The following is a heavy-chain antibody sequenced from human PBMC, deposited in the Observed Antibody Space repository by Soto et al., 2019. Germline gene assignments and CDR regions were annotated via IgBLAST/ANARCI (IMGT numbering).Heavy chain of an antibody. CDR3: AKGYSYGVLEPLGY. V-gene: IGHV3-9*01. CDR2: ISWNSGII. CDR1: GFTFDDYA. Sequence: EVQLVESGGGLVQPGRSLRLSCAASGFTFDDYAMHWVRQAPGKGLEWVSGISWNSGIIDYADSVKGRFTISSDNAKNSLYLQMNSLRAEDTALYYCAKGYSYGVLEPLGYWGQGTLVTVSS. J-gene: IGHJ4*02. D-gene: IGHD5-18*01.